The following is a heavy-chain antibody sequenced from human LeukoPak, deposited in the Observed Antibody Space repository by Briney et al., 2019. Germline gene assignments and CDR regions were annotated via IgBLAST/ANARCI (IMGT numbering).Heavy chain of an antibody. V-gene: IGHV4-34*01. CDR1: GGSFSGYY. CDR3: ARGPPARV. Sequence: SETLSLTCAVYGGSFSGYYWSWIRQPPGKGLEWIGEINHSGSTNYNPSLKSRVTISVDTSKNQFSLKLSSVTAADTAVYYCARGPPARVWGPGTLVTVSS. CDR2: INHSGST. J-gene: IGHJ4*02.